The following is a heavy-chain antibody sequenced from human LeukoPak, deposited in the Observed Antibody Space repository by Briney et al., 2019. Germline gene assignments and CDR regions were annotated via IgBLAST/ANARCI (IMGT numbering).Heavy chain of an antibody. CDR2: IYYSGSA. D-gene: IGHD3-10*01. J-gene: IGHJ5*02. CDR1: GGSISSYY. CDR3: ARAVRGGIRSDP. V-gene: IGHV4-59*01. Sequence: SETLSLTCTVSGGSISSYYWSWLRQPPGEGLEWIGYIYYSGSADYSPSLKSRVTISVYTSKNQFSLKLSSVTAADTAVYYCARAVRGGIRSDPWGQGVLVTVSS.